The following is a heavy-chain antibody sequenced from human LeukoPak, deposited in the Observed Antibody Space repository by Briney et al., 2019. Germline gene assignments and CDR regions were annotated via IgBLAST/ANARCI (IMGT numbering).Heavy chain of an antibody. D-gene: IGHD1-26*01. CDR1: GGSNPTTDFD. CDR3: ARFKGGTGFDY. J-gene: IGHJ4*02. CDR2: ISSSGKA. Sequence: SETLSLTCACSGGSNPTTDFDWAWIRQPPGQGFEWIATISSSGKAYYYPSLMSRVTISVDTSKNQFSLDVTSVTAADTGLFYCARFKGGTGFDYWGRGILVIVS. V-gene: IGHV4-39*01.